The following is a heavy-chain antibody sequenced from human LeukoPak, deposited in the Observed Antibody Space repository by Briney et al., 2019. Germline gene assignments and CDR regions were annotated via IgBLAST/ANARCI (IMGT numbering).Heavy chain of an antibody. D-gene: IGHD2-2*01. CDR1: GFTFSSYG. V-gene: IGHV3-30*02. CDR3: AKGYCTITSCYAVPFDY. Sequence: HPGGSLRLSCAASGFTFSSYGMHWVRQAPGKGLEWVAFIRYDGSNKYYADSVKGRFTISRDNSKNTLYLQMNSLGAEDTAVYYCAKGYCTITSCYAVPFDYWGQGTLVTVSS. CDR2: IRYDGSNK. J-gene: IGHJ4*02.